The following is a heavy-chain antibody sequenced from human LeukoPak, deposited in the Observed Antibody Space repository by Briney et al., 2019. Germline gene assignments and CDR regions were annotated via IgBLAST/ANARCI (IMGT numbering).Heavy chain of an antibody. J-gene: IGHJ4*02. CDR2: FTVRGERT. D-gene: IGHD3-9*01. V-gene: IGHV3-23*01. CDR3: AIDGWGLRFFDWPIY. CDR1: GLPSTAFA. Sequence: GGSRDPSGAPSGLPSTAFAMVGVARPQGRGLRGFSVFTVRGERTYYADSVKGRFTISRDDSKNTLYLQINSLKAEDTAIYYCAIDGWGLRFFDWPIYWGQGTLVTVSS.